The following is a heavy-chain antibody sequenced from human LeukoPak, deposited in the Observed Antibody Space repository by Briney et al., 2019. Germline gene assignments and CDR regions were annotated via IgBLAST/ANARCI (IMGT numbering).Heavy chain of an antibody. V-gene: IGHV1-69*06. CDR3: AGGRTDIVVVPATLRNYYFDY. D-gene: IGHD2-2*01. J-gene: IGHJ4*02. Sequence: ASVKVSCKVSGGTFSSYDISWVRQAPGQGLEWMGGIMPMFGKTNYAQKSQGRVTTTADKATSTAYMELSSLRSEDTAVYYCAGGRTDIVVVPATLRNYYFDYWGQGTLVTVSS. CDR2: IMPMFGKT. CDR1: GGTFSSYD.